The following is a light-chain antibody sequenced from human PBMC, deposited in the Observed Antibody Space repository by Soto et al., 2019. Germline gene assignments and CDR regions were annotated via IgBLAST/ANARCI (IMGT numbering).Light chain of an antibody. Sequence: EIVMTQSPATLSASPGERATLSCRASQSVSSNLAWYQQKPGQAPRLLIYGASTRATGIPARFSGSGSGTEFTLTISSLQSEDFAVYFCQQYNNLPLTFGGGTKVEIK. V-gene: IGKV3-15*01. J-gene: IGKJ4*01. CDR2: GAS. CDR3: QQYNNLPLT. CDR1: QSVSSN.